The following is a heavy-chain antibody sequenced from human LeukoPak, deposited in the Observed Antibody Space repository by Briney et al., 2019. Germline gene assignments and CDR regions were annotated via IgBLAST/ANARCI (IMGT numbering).Heavy chain of an antibody. J-gene: IGHJ4*02. D-gene: IGHD4-17*01. CDR3: ARDPGYGDVG. CDR1: GGSFSGYY. Sequence: SETLSLTCAVYGGSFSGYYWTWIRQPPGKGLEWIGEISHSGYTNYNPSLKSRVTISLDTSKNQFSLKLTSVTAADTAVYYCARDPGYGDVGWGQGTLVTVSS. CDR2: ISHSGYT. V-gene: IGHV4-34*01.